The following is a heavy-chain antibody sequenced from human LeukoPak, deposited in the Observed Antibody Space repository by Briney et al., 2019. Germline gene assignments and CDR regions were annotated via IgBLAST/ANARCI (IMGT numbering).Heavy chain of an antibody. Sequence: GGSLRLSCAASGFTFSSYSMNWVRQAPGKGLEWVSYISSSSRTIYYADSVKGRFTISRDNAKNSLYLQMNSLRAEDTAVYYCARDGQYSSGWYPSWFDPWGQGTLVTVSS. CDR3: ARDGQYSSGWYPSWFDP. V-gene: IGHV3-48*01. CDR2: ISSSSRTI. J-gene: IGHJ5*02. CDR1: GFTFSSYS. D-gene: IGHD6-19*01.